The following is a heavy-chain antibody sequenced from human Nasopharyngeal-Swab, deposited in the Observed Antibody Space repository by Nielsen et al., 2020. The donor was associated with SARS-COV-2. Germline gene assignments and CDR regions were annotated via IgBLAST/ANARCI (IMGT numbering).Heavy chain of an antibody. CDR3: ARGFRGSYQIYYYYGMDV. CDR1: GYTFTSYA. J-gene: IGHJ6*02. CDR2: INAGNGNT. D-gene: IGHD1-26*01. Sequence: ASVKVSCKASGYTFTSYAMHWVRQAPGQRLEWMGWINAGNGNTKYSQKFQGRVTMTRNTSISTAYMELSSLRSEDTAVYYCARGFRGSYQIYYYYGMDVWGQGTTVTVSS. V-gene: IGHV1-3*01.